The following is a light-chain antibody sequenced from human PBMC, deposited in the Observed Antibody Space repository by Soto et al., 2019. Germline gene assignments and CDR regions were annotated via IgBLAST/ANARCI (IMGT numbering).Light chain of an antibody. V-gene: IGKV1-39*01. J-gene: IGKJ2*01. Sequence: DIQMTQSPSSLSASVGDRATISCRASQSISGYLNWYQQKPGKAPKLLIYAASSLQSGVPSRFSGSGSGTDYTLTISSLQPEDFATYSCQQSYSTPDTFGQGTK. CDR2: AAS. CDR3: QQSYSTPDT. CDR1: QSISGY.